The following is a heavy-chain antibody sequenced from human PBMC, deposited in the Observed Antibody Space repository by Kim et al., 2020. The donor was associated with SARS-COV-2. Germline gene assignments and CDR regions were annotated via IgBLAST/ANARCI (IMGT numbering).Heavy chain of an antibody. D-gene: IGHD3-10*01. CDR1: GYIFTYFG. Sequence: ASVKVSCKASGYIFTYFGISWVRQAPGQGLEWMGWIRPHNGNTKYEQKFQGRITMTTDTSASTAYLELRSLTSDDTAVYYCAREYYYGSGTYDSFDAFDLWGQGTGVIVSS. CDR3: AREYYYGSGTYDSFDAFDL. V-gene: IGHV1-18*01. CDR2: IRPHNGNT. J-gene: IGHJ3*01.